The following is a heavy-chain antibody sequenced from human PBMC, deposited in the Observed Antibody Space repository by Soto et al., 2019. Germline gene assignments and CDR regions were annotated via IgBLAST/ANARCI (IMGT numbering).Heavy chain of an antibody. V-gene: IGHV4-38-2*01. CDR1: VEPMTGGYY. J-gene: IGHJ4*02. D-gene: IGHD2-15*01. CDR3: ERGWYYFDF. Sequence: KPSETLSLTCDVSVEPMTGGYYWGWIRQSPGKGLEWIGSIYYGGTTYYNPSLRSRLAISIDPSKNQFSLRLSSVTAADPAIYYCERGWYYFDFWGQGSLVTVTS. CDR2: IYYGGTT.